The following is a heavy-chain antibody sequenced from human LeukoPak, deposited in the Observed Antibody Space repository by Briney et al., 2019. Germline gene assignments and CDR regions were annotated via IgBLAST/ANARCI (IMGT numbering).Heavy chain of an antibody. D-gene: IGHD6-13*01. Sequence: GRSLRLSCAASGFTFSSYAMHWVRQAPGKGLEWVAVISYDGSNKYYADSVKGRFTISRDNSKNTLYLQMNSLRAEDTAVCYCARDPGIAAADIDYWGQGTLVTVSS. CDR3: ARDPGIAAADIDY. CDR1: GFTFSSYA. V-gene: IGHV3-30-3*01. J-gene: IGHJ4*02. CDR2: ISYDGSNK.